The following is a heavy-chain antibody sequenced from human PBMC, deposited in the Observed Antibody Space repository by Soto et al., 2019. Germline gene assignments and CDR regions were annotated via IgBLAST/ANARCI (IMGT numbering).Heavy chain of an antibody. CDR3: AKEPIGVPEYYFDY. Sequence: PGGSLRLSCAASGFTFSSYGMHWVRQAPGKGLEWVAVISYDGSNKYYADSVKGRFTISRDNSKNTLYLQMNSLRAEDTAVYYCAKEPIGVPEYYFDYWGQGTLVTVSS. CDR1: GFTFSSYG. D-gene: IGHD3-10*01. CDR2: ISYDGSNK. J-gene: IGHJ4*02. V-gene: IGHV3-30*18.